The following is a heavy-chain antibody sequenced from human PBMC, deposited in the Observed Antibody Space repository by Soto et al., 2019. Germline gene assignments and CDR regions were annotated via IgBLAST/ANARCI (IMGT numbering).Heavy chain of an antibody. D-gene: IGHD6-13*01. CDR2: ISYDGSNK. V-gene: IGHV3-30*18. CDR3: AKDPDSSSWFRYYYYGMDV. Sequence: PGGSLRLSCAASGSTFSSYGMHWVRQAPGKGLEWVAVISYDGSNKYYADSVKGRFTISRDNSKNTLYLQMNSLRAEDTAVYYCAKDPDSSSWFRYYYYGMDVWGQGTTVTVSS. CDR1: GSTFSSYG. J-gene: IGHJ6*02.